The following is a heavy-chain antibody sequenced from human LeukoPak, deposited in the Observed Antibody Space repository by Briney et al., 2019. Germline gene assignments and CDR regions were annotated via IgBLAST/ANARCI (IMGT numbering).Heavy chain of an antibody. CDR2: VCGSGGSK. Sequence: PGGSLRLSCAASGFTLCSYAMMCVRPAPGKGLEWGSCVCGSGGSKHYVHTVKGRFTTSTDSSQNTLALRMNSRGAEGTVVCFDAKSALGEYVRSQDYWGQGTLVTVPS. D-gene: IGHD3-16*01. J-gene: IGHJ4*02. CDR3: AKSALGEYVRSQDY. CDR1: GFTLCSYA. V-gene: IGHV3-23*01.